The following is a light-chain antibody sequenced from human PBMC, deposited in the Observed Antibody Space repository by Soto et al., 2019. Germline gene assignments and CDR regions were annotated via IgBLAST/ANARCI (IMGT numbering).Light chain of an antibody. CDR1: QSLLHRDGKTY. CDR2: DVS. CDR3: MQSIKLPFT. V-gene: IGKV2D-29*01. J-gene: IGKJ2*01. Sequence: DIVMTQTPLSLSVTPGQSASISCKSSQSLLHRDGKTYLYWFLRKPGQPPQILFSDVSNRFSRVPDRFSGSGSGTDFTLTIRRVEAEDVGLYYCMQSIKLPFTFGQGNKLDI.